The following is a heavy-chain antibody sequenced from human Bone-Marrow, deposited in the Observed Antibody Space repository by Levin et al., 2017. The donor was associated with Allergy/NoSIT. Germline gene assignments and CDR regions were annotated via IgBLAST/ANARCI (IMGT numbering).Heavy chain of an antibody. Sequence: SCAASGFTFSRYVLWWVRQAPGKGLEWVASISRDGSSKYSADSVKGRFTISRDNSDNTLYLQMNSLRTEDEAVYYCAREGDSSGRAGSFDYWGQGTLVPVSS. CDR3: AREGDSSGRAGSFDY. CDR2: ISRDGSSK. D-gene: IGHD6-19*01. J-gene: IGHJ4*02. CDR1: GFTFSRYV. V-gene: IGHV3-30-3*01.